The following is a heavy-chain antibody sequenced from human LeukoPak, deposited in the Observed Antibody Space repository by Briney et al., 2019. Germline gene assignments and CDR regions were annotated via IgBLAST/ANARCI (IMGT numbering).Heavy chain of an antibody. J-gene: IGHJ4*02. Sequence: GRSLRLSCAASGFTFSSYAMHGGREAPGKGLWWVAVKSYDGSNKYYAGSVKGRFTISRDNSKNTLYLQMNSLRAEDTAVYYCARDQGATIRGYFDYWGQGTLVTVSS. CDR1: GFTFSSYA. CDR2: KSYDGSNK. CDR3: ARDQGATIRGYFDY. V-gene: IGHV3-30*04. D-gene: IGHD1-26*01.